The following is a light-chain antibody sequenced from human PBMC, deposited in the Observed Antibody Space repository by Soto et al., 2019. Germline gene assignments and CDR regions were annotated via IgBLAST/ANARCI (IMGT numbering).Light chain of an antibody. CDR2: EVS. Sequence: QSVLTQPASVSGSPGQSITISCTGTSSDVGGYSYVSWYQQHPGKVPKLMIHEVSNRPSGVSNRFSGSKSGNTASLTISGLQADDEADYYCSSYTSSNTVVFGGGTKLTVL. V-gene: IGLV2-14*01. CDR1: SSDVGGYSY. CDR3: SSYTSSNTVV. J-gene: IGLJ2*01.